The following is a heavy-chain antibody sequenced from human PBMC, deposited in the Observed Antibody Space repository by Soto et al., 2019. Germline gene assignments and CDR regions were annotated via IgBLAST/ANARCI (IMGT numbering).Heavy chain of an antibody. CDR3: AREGFGVVVYYYYYYMDV. J-gene: IGHJ6*03. V-gene: IGHV3-7*01. D-gene: IGHD3-3*01. CDR2: IKQDGSEK. Sequence: GGSLRLSCAASGFTFSSYWMSWVRQAPGKGLEWVANIKQDGSEKYYVDSVKGRFTISRDNAKNSLYLQMNSLRAEDTAVYYCAREGFGVVVYYYYYYMDVWGKGTKVTVSS. CDR1: GFTFSSYW.